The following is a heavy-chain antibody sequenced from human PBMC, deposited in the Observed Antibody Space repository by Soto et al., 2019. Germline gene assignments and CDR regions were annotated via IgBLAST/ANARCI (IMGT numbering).Heavy chain of an antibody. D-gene: IGHD6-19*01. J-gene: IGHJ4*02. CDR3: ATLRGLDSSGWYYFDY. V-gene: IGHV1-46*01. CDR2: ISPSGGST. CDR1: GYTFTSYY. Sequence: ASVKVSCKASGYTFTSYYMHWVRQAPGQGLEWMGIISPSGGSTSYAQKFQGRVTMTRDTSTSTVYMELSSLRSEDTAVYYCATLRGLDSSGWYYFDYGGQEPLVTVSS.